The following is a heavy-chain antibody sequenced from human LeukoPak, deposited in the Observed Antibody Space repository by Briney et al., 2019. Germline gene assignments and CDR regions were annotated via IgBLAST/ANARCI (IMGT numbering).Heavy chain of an antibody. J-gene: IGHJ6*02. V-gene: IGHV3-23*01. CDR1: GFTVSSNY. Sequence: GGSLRLSCAASGFTVSSNYMSWVRQAPGKGLEWVSAISGSGGSTYYADSVKGRFTISRDNSKNTLYLQMNSLRAEDTAVYYCARSRGLRFLEWLSSMDVWGQGTTVTVSS. CDR2: ISGSGGST. D-gene: IGHD3-3*01. CDR3: ARSRGLRFLEWLSSMDV.